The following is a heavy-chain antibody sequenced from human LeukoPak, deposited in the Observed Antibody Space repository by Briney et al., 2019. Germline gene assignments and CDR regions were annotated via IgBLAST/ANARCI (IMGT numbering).Heavy chain of an antibody. V-gene: IGHV3-30*04. CDR3: AEVVLRGLIIAAEYYFDY. Sequence: PGGSLRLSCAASGFIFSNYAMHWVRQAPGKGLEWVAVISYDGSNKYYADSVKGRFTISRDNSKNTLYLQMKSLRADDTAVYYCAEVVLRGLIIAAEYYFDYWGQGTLVTVSS. D-gene: IGHD3-10*01. J-gene: IGHJ4*02. CDR2: ISYDGSNK. CDR1: GFIFSNYA.